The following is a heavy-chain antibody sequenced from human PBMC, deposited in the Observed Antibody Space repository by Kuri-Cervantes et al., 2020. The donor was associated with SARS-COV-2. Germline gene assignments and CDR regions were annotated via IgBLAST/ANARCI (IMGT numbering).Heavy chain of an antibody. V-gene: IGHV4-38-2*02. J-gene: IGHJ5*02. CDR3: ARREAQGLRFLKWLLQGFDP. D-gene: IGHD3-3*01. CDR1: GYSISSGYY. CDR2: IYHSGST. Sequence: SETLSLTCTVSGYSISSGYYWGWIRQPPGKGLEWIGSIYHSGSTYYNPSLKSRVTISVDTSKNQFSLRLSSVTAADTAVYYCARREAQGLRFLKWLLQGFDPWGQGTLVTVSS.